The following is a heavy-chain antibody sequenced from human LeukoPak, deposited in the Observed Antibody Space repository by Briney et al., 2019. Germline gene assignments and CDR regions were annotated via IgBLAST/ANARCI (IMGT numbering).Heavy chain of an antibody. CDR3: ARAGGTYYDSSGYYYGFDY. Sequence: PGGSLRLSCAASGFTFSSYSMNWVRQAPGKGLEWVSSISSSSSYIYYADSVKGRFTISRDNAKNSLYLQMNSLRAEDTAVYYCARAGGTYYDSSGYYYGFDYWGQGTLVTVSS. CDR2: ISSSSSYI. D-gene: IGHD3-22*01. J-gene: IGHJ4*02. CDR1: GFTFSSYS. V-gene: IGHV3-21*01.